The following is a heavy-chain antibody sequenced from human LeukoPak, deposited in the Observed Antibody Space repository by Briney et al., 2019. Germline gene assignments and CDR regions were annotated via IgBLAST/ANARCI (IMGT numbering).Heavy chain of an antibody. CDR2: IYSADKT. V-gene: IGHV3-53*01. CDR3: ARDTLGAYDSNGYYHGY. D-gene: IGHD3-22*01. CDR1: GFTVSSSY. J-gene: IGHJ4*02. Sequence: QTGGSLRLSCAASGFTVSSSYMSWVRQAPGQGLEWVSLIYSADKTHYADSVKGRFSISRDNSKNTLYLQMNSLRAEDTAVYYCARDTLGAYDSNGYYHGYWGQGTLVTVSS.